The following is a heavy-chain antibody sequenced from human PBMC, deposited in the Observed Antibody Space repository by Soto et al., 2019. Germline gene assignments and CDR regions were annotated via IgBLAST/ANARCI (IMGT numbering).Heavy chain of an antibody. CDR1: GGSISSGGYY. V-gene: IGHV4-31*03. J-gene: IGHJ6*02. D-gene: IGHD3-10*01. CDR2: IYYSGST. Sequence: QVQLQESGPGLVKPSQTLSLTCTVSGGSISSGGYYWSWIRQHPGKGLEWIGYIYYSGSTYYNPSLKSRVTISVDTSKNQFSLKLSSVTAADTAVYYCARVVRPYSSGLRAYYYYGMDVWGQGTTVTVSS. CDR3: ARVVRPYSSGLRAYYYYGMDV.